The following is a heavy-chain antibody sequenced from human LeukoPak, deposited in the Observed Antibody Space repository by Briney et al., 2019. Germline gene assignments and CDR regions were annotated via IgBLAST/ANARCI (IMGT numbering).Heavy chain of an antibody. Sequence: GGSLRLSCAASGFTFSSYAMTWVRQAPGKGLEWVSSISAGGGGTYYAASVKGRFTISRDNSKNTLYLQMNGLRADDTAVYYCAKDDYGDYVRWFDPWGQGTLVTVSS. D-gene: IGHD4-17*01. CDR2: ISAGGGGT. V-gene: IGHV3-23*01. CDR3: AKDDYGDYVRWFDP. J-gene: IGHJ5*02. CDR1: GFTFSSYA.